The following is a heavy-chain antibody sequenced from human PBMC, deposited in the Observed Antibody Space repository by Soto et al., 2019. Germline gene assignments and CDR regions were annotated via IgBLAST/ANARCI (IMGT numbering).Heavy chain of an antibody. V-gene: IGHV1-18*01. D-gene: IGHD2-15*01. CDR1: GYTFTSYG. Sequence: EASVKVSCKASGYTFTSYGISWVRQAPGQGLEWMGWISAYNGNTNYAQKLQGRVTMTTDTSTSTAYMELRSLRSDDTAVYYCARDHRIVVVVAATADAFDIWGQGTMVTVSS. CDR2: ISAYNGNT. CDR3: ARDHRIVVVVAATADAFDI. J-gene: IGHJ3*02.